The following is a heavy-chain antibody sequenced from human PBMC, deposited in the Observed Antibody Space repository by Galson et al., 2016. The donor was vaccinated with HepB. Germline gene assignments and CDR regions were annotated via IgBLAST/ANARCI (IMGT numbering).Heavy chain of an antibody. V-gene: IGHV3-53*01. J-gene: IGHJ4*02. CDR2: TYSAGSA. CDR3: ARGHDYGDYLAT. CDR1: GFTVSSRY. Sequence: SLRLSCAASGFTVSSRYMSWVRQAPGKGLEWVSATYSAGSAYYADSVKGRFTISRDEFENTLYLQMNSLRADDTALYYCARGHDYGDYLATWGQGSLVIVSS. D-gene: IGHD4-17*01.